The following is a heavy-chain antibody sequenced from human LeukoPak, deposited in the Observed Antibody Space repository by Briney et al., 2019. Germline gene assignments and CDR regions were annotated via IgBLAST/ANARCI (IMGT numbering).Heavy chain of an antibody. CDR2: IISHGGNT. Sequence: PGGSLRLSCAASGFTFNSYTMHWVRQAPGKGLEYVSAIISHGGNTHYTNSVKGRFTISRDNSKNTLYLQMGSLRADDMAVYYCARVRMGATVSDYYYYYMDVWGKGTTVTVSS. J-gene: IGHJ6*03. V-gene: IGHV3-64*01. CDR1: GFTFNSYT. CDR3: ARVRMGATVSDYYYYYMDV. D-gene: IGHD1-26*01.